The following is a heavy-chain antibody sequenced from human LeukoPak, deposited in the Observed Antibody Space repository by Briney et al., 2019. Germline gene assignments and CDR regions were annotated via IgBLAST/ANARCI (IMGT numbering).Heavy chain of an antibody. CDR1: GYTFTGYY. CDR2: INPNSGGT. Sequence: ASVKVSCKASGYTFTGYYMHWVRQAPGQGLEWMGWINPNSGGTNYAQKFQGRVTMTRDTSISTAYMELSRPRSDDTAVYYCARDLTDILTGSYYFDYWGQGTLVTVSS. J-gene: IGHJ4*02. D-gene: IGHD3-9*01. V-gene: IGHV1-2*02. CDR3: ARDLTDILTGSYYFDY.